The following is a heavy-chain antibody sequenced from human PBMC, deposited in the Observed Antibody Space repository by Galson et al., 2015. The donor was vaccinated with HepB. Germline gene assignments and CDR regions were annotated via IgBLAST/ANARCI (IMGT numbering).Heavy chain of an antibody. CDR3: ARAPMTTVATGDAFDI. CDR1: EFTFSSYP. Sequence: SRRLSCAASEFTFSSYPMHWVRQAPGKGLEWVAFISYDGSDKYYADSVKGRFTISRDDSKNTLYLQMNSLRTEDTAVYYCARAPMTTVATGDAFDIWGQGTLVTVSS. CDR2: ISYDGSDK. V-gene: IGHV3-30*04. D-gene: IGHD4-23*01. J-gene: IGHJ3*02.